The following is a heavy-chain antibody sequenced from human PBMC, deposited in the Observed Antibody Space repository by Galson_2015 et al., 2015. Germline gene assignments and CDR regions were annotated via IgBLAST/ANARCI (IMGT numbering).Heavy chain of an antibody. CDR1: GYSIINGHW. V-gene: IGHV4-4*02. Sequence: ETLSLTCAVSGYSIINGHWWSWVRQSPGKGLEWIGAIERNEGTTYNPSLRGRATISVDTSKNHLSLSLTSVTAADTALYYCARNGDYALDSWGQGTLVTVSS. J-gene: IGHJ4*02. D-gene: IGHD4-17*01. CDR3: ARNGDYALDS. CDR2: IERNEGT.